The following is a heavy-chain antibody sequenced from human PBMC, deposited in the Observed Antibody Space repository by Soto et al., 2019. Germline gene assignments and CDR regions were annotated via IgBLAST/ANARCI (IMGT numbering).Heavy chain of an antibody. Sequence: SETLSLTGTVSGGSISSYYWSWIRQPPGKGLGWIGEVNHSGSPNYNPSLKSRVTISLDTSKNQFILNLTSVTAADTALYYCARVVPPPNRNWGLWSGAFDIWGQGTMVTVSS. D-gene: IGHD7-27*01. J-gene: IGHJ3*02. CDR2: VNHSGSP. CDR1: GGSISSYY. V-gene: IGHV4-59*12. CDR3: ARVVPPPNRNWGLWSGAFDI.